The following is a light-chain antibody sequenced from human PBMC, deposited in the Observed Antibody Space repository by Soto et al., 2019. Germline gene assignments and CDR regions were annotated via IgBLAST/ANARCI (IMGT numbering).Light chain of an antibody. J-gene: IGLJ2*01. CDR1: SSNIGAGYD. Sequence: QSVLTQPPSVSGAPGQRVTISCTGSSSNIGAGYDVHWYQQLPGTAPKLLIYRDTNRPSGVPDRFSGSKPGTSASLAITGLQADDEADYYCQSYDSSLSGVVFGGGTKVTVL. CDR3: QSYDSSLSGVV. V-gene: IGLV1-40*01. CDR2: RDT.